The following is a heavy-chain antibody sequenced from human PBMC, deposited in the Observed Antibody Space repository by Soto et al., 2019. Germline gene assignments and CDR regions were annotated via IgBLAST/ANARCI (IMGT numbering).Heavy chain of an antibody. Sequence: EVQLLESGGGLVQPGGSLRLSCAASGFTFSSYAMSWVRQAPGKGLEWISIISGSGGRINYADSVKGRFPLPRDNSKNTLYLQMNSLRAEDTAVYYCAKGTQDYGDYGGDYWGQGTLVTVSS. CDR3: AKGTQDYGDYGGDY. J-gene: IGHJ4*02. CDR2: ISGSGGRI. V-gene: IGHV3-23*01. D-gene: IGHD4-17*01. CDR1: GFTFSSYA.